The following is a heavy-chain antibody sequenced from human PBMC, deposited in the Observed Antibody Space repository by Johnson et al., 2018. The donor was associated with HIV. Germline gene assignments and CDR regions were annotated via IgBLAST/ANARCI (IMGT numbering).Heavy chain of an antibody. CDR1: GFTFSDYC. CDR3: AKEDCSSVVSSDDTFDI. J-gene: IGHJ3*02. D-gene: IGHD2-2*01. CDR2: ISSSANTI. Sequence: QVQLVESGGGLVKPGGSLRLSCAASGFTFSDYCMSWIRQAPGKGLEWFSYISSSANTIYYGDSVKGRSIISRDNAKNSLYLQMNSLRVEDTAVYYCAKEDCSSVVSSDDTFDIWGQGTMVTLSS. V-gene: IGHV3-11*04.